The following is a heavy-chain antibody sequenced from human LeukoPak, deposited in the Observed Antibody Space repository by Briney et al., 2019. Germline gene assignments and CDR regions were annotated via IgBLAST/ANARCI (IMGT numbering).Heavy chain of an antibody. CDR3: AREGYYGSGLYYYYYMDV. CDR2: ISSSSSYI. D-gene: IGHD3-10*01. J-gene: IGHJ6*03. CDR1: GFTFSSYS. Sequence: GGSLRLSCAASGFTFSSYSMNWVRQAPGKGLEWVSSISSSSSYIYYADSVKGRLTISRDNAKNSLYLQMNSLRAEDTAVYYCAREGYYGSGLYYYYYMDVWGKGTTVTVSS. V-gene: IGHV3-21*01.